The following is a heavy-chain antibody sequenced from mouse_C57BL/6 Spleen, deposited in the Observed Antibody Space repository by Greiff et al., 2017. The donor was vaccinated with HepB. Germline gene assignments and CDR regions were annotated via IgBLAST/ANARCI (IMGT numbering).Heavy chain of an antibody. CDR1: GYTFTDYE. CDR2: IDTETGGT. J-gene: IGHJ4*01. CDR3: TRWLPLYAMDY. D-gene: IGHD2-2*01. Sequence: VQLQQSGAELVRPGASVTLSCKASGYTFTDYEMHWVKQTPVHGLEWIGAIDTETGGTAYNQKFKGKAILTADKSSSTAYMELRSLTSEDSAVYYCTRWLPLYAMDYWGQGTSVTVSS. V-gene: IGHV1-15*01.